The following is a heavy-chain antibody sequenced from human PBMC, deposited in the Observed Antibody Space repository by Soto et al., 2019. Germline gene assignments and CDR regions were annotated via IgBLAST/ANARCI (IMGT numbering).Heavy chain of an antibody. Sequence: QVQLQESVPGMLKPSQPLSITCTVSGDSITTVGYYWTWIRQHPGQGLEWIGFISYSGSTYYSSSLKGRVAISADTSKNQFSLKLNSVTAADTAVYYWTRGDYWGQGTLVTVS. CDR2: ISYSGST. CDR1: GDSITTVGYY. V-gene: IGHV4-31*03. J-gene: IGHJ4*02. CDR3: TRGDY.